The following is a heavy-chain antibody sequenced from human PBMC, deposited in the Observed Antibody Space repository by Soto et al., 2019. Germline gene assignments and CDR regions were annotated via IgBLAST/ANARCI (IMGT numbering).Heavy chain of an antibody. CDR3: ARGRWQKYCANPYCFTFDS. CDR1: GFSLSDYG. Sequence: QVQLVESGGGVVQPGRSLRLSCTASGFSLSDYGMHWFRQAPGKGLEWVAFISFDGGDTYYADSLRGRFTVSRDNSKDTLYLQVNSLRDDDTAVFYCARGRWQKYCANPYCFTFDSWGQGTLVTVSS. J-gene: IGHJ4*02. D-gene: IGHD2-21*01. V-gene: IGHV3-30*03. CDR2: ISFDGGDT.